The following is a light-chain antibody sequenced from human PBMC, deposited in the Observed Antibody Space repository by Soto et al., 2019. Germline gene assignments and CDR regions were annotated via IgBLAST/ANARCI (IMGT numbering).Light chain of an antibody. CDR3: QTWDIGTPVV. Sequence: QLVLTQSPSASASLGASVKLTCTLSSGHSTYAIAWHQQQPEKGPRYLMKVNSDGSHTKGDGIPDRFSGSSSGAERYLTISSLQSEDDADYYCQTWDIGTPVVFGGGTKLTVL. V-gene: IGLV4-69*01. J-gene: IGLJ2*01. CDR2: VNSDGSH. CDR1: SGHSTYA.